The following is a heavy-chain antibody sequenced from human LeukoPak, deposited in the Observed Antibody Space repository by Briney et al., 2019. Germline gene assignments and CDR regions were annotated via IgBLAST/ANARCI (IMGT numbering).Heavy chain of an antibody. CDR2: IYYSGST. J-gene: IGHJ3*02. D-gene: IGHD3-22*01. V-gene: IGHV4-31*03. Sequence: TLSLTCTVSGGSISSGGYCWSWIRQHPGTGLEWIGYIYYSGSTYYNPSLKSRVTISVDTSKNQFSLKLSSVAAADTAVYYCARDRDLYYYDSSANDAFDIWGQGTMVTVSS. CDR3: ARDRDLYYYDSSANDAFDI. CDR1: GGSISSGGYC.